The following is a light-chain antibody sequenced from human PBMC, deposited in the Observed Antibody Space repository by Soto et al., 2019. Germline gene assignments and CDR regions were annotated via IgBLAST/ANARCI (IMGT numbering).Light chain of an antibody. CDR1: QSVSTY. CDR2: DAS. Sequence: EIVMTQSPATLSVSPGERATLSCRASQSVSTYLAWYQQRPGRAPRLLIYDASHRATGVPTRFSGSGSGTDFTLTISSLEPEDFAVYYCQQRTHFSFSFGPGTKVDLK. J-gene: IGKJ3*01. V-gene: IGKV3-11*01. CDR3: QQRTHFSFS.